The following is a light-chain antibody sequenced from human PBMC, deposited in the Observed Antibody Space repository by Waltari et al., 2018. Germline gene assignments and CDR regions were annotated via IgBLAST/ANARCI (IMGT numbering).Light chain of an antibody. Sequence: LPQSPTTLAFFRGRRTTLSCRASQSVSSYFAWYQQKPGQAPSLLIYDASTRDNGIPARFSGSGSGTDFTLTISSLEPDDFATYYCQQRINWPITFGGGTKVEIK. CDR1: QSVSSY. J-gene: IGKJ4*02. CDR3: QQRINWPIT. V-gene: IGKV3-11*01. CDR2: DAS.